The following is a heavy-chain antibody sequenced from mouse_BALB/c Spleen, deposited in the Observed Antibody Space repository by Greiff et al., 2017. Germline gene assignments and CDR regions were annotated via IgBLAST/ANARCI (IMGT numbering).Heavy chain of an antibody. V-gene: IGHV2-2*02. CDR3: ARKPVPYYYAMDY. CDR1: GFSLTSYG. Sequence: QVHVKQSGPGLVQPSQSLSITCTVSGFSLTSYGVHWVRQSPGKGLEWLGVIWSGGSTDYNAAFISRLSISKDNSKSQVFFKMNSLQANDTAIYYCARKPVPYYYAMDYWGQGTSVTVSS. J-gene: IGHJ4*01. CDR2: IWSGGST.